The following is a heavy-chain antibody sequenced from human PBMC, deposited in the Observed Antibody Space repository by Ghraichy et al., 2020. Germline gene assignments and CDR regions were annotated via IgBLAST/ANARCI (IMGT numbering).Heavy chain of an antibody. CDR3: ARLTEEWLVPLPFDY. J-gene: IGHJ4*02. CDR2: IYYSGST. V-gene: IGHV4-39*07. D-gene: IGHD6-19*01. CDR1: GGSISSSSYY. Sequence: SQTLSLTCTVSGGSISSSSYYWGWIRQPPGKGLEWIGSIYYSGSTYYNPSLKSRVTISVDTSKNQFSLKLSSVTAADTAVYYCARLTEEWLVPLPFDYWGQGTLVTVSS.